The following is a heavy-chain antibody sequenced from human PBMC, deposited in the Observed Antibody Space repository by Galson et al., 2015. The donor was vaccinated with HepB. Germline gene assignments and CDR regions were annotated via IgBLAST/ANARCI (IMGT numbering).Heavy chain of an antibody. J-gene: IGHJ5*02. Sequence: SLRLSCAASGFSFRNFWMHWVRQAPGKGLVWVSLINNDGSTTNYADSVKGRFTISRDNAKSTVYLQMNSLRAEDTAMYYCVRDVGCGDASCGFDPWGQGTLVTVSS. D-gene: IGHD2-15*01. V-gene: IGHV3-74*01. CDR1: GFSFRNFW. CDR2: INNDGSTT. CDR3: VRDVGCGDASCGFDP.